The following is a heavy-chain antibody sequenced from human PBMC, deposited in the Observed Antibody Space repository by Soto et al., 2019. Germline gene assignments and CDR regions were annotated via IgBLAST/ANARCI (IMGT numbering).Heavy chain of an antibody. J-gene: IGHJ4*02. CDR1: EGSIDNGGFY. CDR2: IYYSGST. V-gene: IGHV4-31*03. CDR3: VRASEIYFDY. Sequence: KTSETLSLTCTVSEGSIDNGGFYWSWVRQRPGRGLEWLGYIYYSGSTHYSPTLRSRISFSVASGKNQFSLRLTSVTAADTAIYFCVRASEIYFDYWGQGILVTVSS.